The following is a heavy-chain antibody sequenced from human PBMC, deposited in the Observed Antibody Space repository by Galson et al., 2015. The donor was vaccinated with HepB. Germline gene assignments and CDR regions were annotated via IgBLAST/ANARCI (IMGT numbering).Heavy chain of an antibody. V-gene: IGHV3-7*03. CDR1: GFTFSSYW. J-gene: IGHJ4*02. CDR3: ARDLGGYSYGFSFDY. D-gene: IGHD5-18*01. Sequence: SLRLSCAASGFTFSSYWMSWVRQAPGKGLEWVANIKQDGSEKYYVDSVKGRFTISRDNAKNSLYLQMNSLRAEDTAVYYCARDLGGYSYGFSFDYWGQGTLVTVSS. CDR2: IKQDGSEK.